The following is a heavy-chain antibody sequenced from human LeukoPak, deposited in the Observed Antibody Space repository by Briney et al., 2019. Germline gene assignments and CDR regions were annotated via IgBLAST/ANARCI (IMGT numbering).Heavy chain of an antibody. CDR3: ARDPLSSSSFDL. D-gene: IGHD6-13*01. CDR1: GFTFSSYA. J-gene: IGHJ4*02. CDR2: ISSRSATI. V-gene: IGHV3-48*01. Sequence: GGSLRLSCGASGFTFSSYAMSWVRQAPGKGLEWVSYISSRSATIYYADSVKGRITISRDNAKNSLYLQMNSLRAEDTAVYYCARDPLSSSSFDLWGQGTLVTVSS.